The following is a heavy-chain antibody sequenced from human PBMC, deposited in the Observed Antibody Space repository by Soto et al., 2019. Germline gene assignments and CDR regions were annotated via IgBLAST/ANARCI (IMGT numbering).Heavy chain of an antibody. CDR1: GGTFSSYA. J-gene: IGHJ6*02. V-gene: IGHV1-69*06. CDR2: IIPIFGTA. CDR3: AKGGLYSDSSGSHPGYYGMDV. D-gene: IGHD3-22*01. Sequence: SVKVSCKASGGTFSSYAISWVRQAPGQGLEWMGGIIPIFGTANYAQKFQGRVTITADKSTSTAYMELSSLRSEDTAGYYCAKGGLYSDSSGSHPGYYGMDVWGQGTTVTVSS.